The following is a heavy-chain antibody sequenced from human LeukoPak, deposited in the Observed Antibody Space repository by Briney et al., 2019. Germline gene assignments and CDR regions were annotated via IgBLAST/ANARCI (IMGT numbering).Heavy chain of an antibody. Sequence: ASVKVSCKASGCTFTSSAVQWVQQARGQRLEWIGWIVVGSGNTNYAQKLQERVTITRDMSTSTAYMELSSLRSEDTAVYYCAAAGSDYYGSGSPQYYYYGMDVWGQGTTVTVSS. D-gene: IGHD3-10*01. CDR1: GCTFTSSA. V-gene: IGHV1-58*01. CDR2: IVVGSGNT. J-gene: IGHJ6*02. CDR3: AAAGSDYYGSGSPQYYYYGMDV.